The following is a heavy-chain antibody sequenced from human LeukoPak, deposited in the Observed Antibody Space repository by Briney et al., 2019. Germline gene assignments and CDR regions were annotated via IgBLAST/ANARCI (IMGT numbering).Heavy chain of an antibody. CDR3: AKNVRALRFLEWAYYFDY. CDR1: GFTFSSYA. Sequence: RGSLRLYCSASGFTFSSYAMSWVRQAPGQGLEWVSAISGSGGSTYYADSVKGRFTISRDNSKNTLYLQMNSLRAEDTAVYYCAKNVRALRFLEWAYYFDYWGQGTLVTVSS. V-gene: IGHV3-23*01. CDR2: ISGSGGST. D-gene: IGHD3-3*01. J-gene: IGHJ4*02.